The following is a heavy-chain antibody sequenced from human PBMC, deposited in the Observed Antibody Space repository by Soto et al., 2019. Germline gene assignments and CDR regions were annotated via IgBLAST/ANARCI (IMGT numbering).Heavy chain of an antibody. CDR1: GFTFSSYA. Sequence: GGSLRLSCAASGFTFSSYAMHWVRQAPGKGLEWVAVISYDGSNKYYADSVKGRFTISRDNSKNTLYLQMNSLRAEDTAVYYCARGGSYCGGDCYSFFDYWGQGTLVTVSS. V-gene: IGHV3-30-3*01. CDR2: ISYDGSNK. CDR3: ARGGSYCGGDCYSFFDY. D-gene: IGHD2-21*02. J-gene: IGHJ4*02.